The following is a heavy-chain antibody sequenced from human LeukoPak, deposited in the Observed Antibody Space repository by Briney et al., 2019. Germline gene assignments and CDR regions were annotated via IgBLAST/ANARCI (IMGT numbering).Heavy chain of an antibody. J-gene: IGHJ4*02. D-gene: IGHD3-10*01. CDR1: GYTFTSYG. CDR2: ISAYNGNT. V-gene: IGHV1-18*01. Sequence: ASVKVSCKASGYTFTSYGISWVRQAPGQGLEWMGWISAYNGNTNYAQKLQGRVTMTTDTSTSTAHMELRSLRSDDTAVYYCAGDRRYYYGSGSSLTFDYWGQGTLVTVSS. CDR3: AGDRRYYYGSGSSLTFDY.